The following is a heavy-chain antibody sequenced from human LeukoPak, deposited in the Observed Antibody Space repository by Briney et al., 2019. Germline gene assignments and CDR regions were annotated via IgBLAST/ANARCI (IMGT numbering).Heavy chain of an antibody. CDR2: IIPIFGTA. D-gene: IGHD6-19*01. CDR1: AGTFSSYA. V-gene: IGHV1-69*13. Sequence: EASVKVSCKASAGTFSSYAISWVRQAPGQGLEWMGGIIPIFGTANYAQKFQGRVTITADESTSTAYMELSSLRSEDTAVYYCAGAVYSSGWTGIDYWGQGTLVTVSS. J-gene: IGHJ4*02. CDR3: AGAVYSSGWTGIDY.